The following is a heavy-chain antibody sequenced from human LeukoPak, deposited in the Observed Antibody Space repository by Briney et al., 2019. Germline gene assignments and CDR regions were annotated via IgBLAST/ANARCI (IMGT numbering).Heavy chain of an antibody. J-gene: IGHJ1*01. CDR2: ISGSGVTT. D-gene: IGHD1-26*01. Sequence: PGGSLRLSCAASGFTFSSYAMSWVRQAPGKGLEWVSAISGSGVTTHYAGSVKGRFSISRDNSKNTLYLQTNSLRAEDTALYYCAKKVVVGATSPYSDFQDWGQGTLVTVSS. V-gene: IGHV3-23*01. CDR3: AKKVVVGATSPYSDFQD. CDR1: GFTFSSYA.